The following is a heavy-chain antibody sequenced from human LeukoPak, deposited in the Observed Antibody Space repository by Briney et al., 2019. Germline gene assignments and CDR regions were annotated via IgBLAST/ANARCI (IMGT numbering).Heavy chain of an antibody. D-gene: IGHD6-13*01. CDR2: ISYDGSNK. CDR3: ARPQYSSSLIVSPYGMDV. J-gene: IGHJ6*02. V-gene: IGHV3-30-3*01. CDR1: GFTFSNAW. Sequence: SLRLSCAASGFTFSNAWMSWVRQAPGKGLEWVAVISYDGSNKYYADSVKGRFTISRDNSKNTLYLQMNSLRAEDTAVYYCARPQYSSSLIVSPYGMDVWGQGTTVTVSS.